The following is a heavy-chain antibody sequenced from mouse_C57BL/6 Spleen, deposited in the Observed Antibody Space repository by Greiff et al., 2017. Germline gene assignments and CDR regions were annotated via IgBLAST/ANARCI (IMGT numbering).Heavy chain of an antibody. CDR1: GYTFTSYW. V-gene: IGHV1-52*01. CDR2: IDPSDSET. D-gene: IGHD1-1*01. Sequence: QVQLQQPGAELVRPGSSVKLSCKASGYTFTSYWMHWVKQRPIQGLEWIGNIDPSDSETHYNQKFKDKATLTVDKSSSTAYMQLSSRTYEDSAVYYCARVRGSSSDWGQGTLVTVSA. J-gene: IGHJ3*01. CDR3: ARVRGSSSD.